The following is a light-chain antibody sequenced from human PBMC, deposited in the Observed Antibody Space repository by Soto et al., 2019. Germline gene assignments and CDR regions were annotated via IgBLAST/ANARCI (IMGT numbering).Light chain of an antibody. J-gene: IGLJ2*01. CDR1: SSNIGSNT. CDR2: NNN. V-gene: IGLV1-44*01. Sequence: QAVVTQPPSASGTPGQRVTISCSGSSSNIGSNTLNWYQQLPGTAPKLLIYNNNQRPSGVPDRFSGSKSGTSASLAISVLQSEDEADYYCAAWDDSLDGLVFGGGTKVTVL. CDR3: AAWDDSLDGLV.